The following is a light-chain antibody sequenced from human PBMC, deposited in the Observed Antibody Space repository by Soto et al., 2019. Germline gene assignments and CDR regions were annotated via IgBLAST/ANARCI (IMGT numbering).Light chain of an antibody. CDR3: QQSYTTPYT. J-gene: IGKJ2*01. CDR1: QSIGTY. Sequence: DIQMTQSPSALSASIGDRVTVTCRASQSIGTYVNWYQQKPGKAPYLLIYAASRLHSGVASKFSGSGSGTDFTLTISSLQLEDFAVYYCQQSYTTPYTFGQGTKLEIK. CDR2: AAS. V-gene: IGKV1-39*01.